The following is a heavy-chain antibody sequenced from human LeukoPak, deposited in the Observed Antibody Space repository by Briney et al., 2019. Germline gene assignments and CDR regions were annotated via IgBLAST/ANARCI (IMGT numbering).Heavy chain of an antibody. V-gene: IGHV7-4-1*02. CDR1: GYTFTSYA. J-gene: IGHJ4*02. CDR2: INTNTGNP. Sequence: ASVKVSCKASGYTFTSYAMNWVRQAPGQGLEWMGWINTNTGNPTYAQGFTGRFVFSLDTSVSTAYLQISSLKAEDTAVYYCARDSPPVNYDSSGYQLYFDSWGQGTLVTVSS. D-gene: IGHD3-22*01. CDR3: ARDSPPVNYDSSGYQLYFDS.